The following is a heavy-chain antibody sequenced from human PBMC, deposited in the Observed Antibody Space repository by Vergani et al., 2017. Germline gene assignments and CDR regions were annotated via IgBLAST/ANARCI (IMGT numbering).Heavy chain of an antibody. CDR3: ARGSVTRGVGRGVPDY. Sequence: EVQLVESGGGLVQPGGSLRLSCAASGFTFSSYEMNWVRQAPGKGLEWVSYISSSGSTIYYADSVKGRFTISRDNAKNSLYLQMNSLRAEDTAVYYWARGSVTRGVGRGVPDYWGQGTLVTVSS. D-gene: IGHD4-23*01. V-gene: IGHV3-48*03. CDR2: ISSSGSTI. J-gene: IGHJ4*02. CDR1: GFTFSSYE.